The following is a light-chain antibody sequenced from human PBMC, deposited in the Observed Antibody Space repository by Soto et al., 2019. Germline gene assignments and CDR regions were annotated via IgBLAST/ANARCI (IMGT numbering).Light chain of an antibody. J-gene: IGLJ1*01. Sequence: QSALIQPPSASGSPGQSVTISCTGTSSDVGGNNFVSWYQQHPGKAPKLMIYEVSKRPSGVPDRFSGSKSGNTASLTVSGLQAEDEADYYCSSYAGSNNYVFGTGTKVTVL. CDR2: EVS. V-gene: IGLV2-8*01. CDR1: SSDVGGNNF. CDR3: SSYAGSNNYV.